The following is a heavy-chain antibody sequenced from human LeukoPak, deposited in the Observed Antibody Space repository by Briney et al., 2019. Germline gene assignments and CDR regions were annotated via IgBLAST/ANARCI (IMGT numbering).Heavy chain of an antibody. Sequence: SQTLSLTCAISGDSVSTNFAAWNWLRQSPSRGLEWLGRTHYRSRWYNEYAPSVETRITINPDTSKNQFSLQLNSVTPEDTAVYYCARALVPNYLKRRHGMGATHFDYWGQGTLVTVSS. CDR1: GDSVSTNFAA. CDR2: THYRSRWYN. J-gene: IGHJ4*02. D-gene: IGHD1-26*01. V-gene: IGHV6-1*01. CDR3: ARALVPNYLKRRHGMGATHFDY.